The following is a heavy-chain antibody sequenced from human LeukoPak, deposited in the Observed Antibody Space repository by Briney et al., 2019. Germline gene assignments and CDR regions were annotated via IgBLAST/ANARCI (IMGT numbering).Heavy chain of an antibody. CDR1: GFTFDDYA. Sequence: GGSLRLSCAASGFTFDDYAMHWVRQAPGKGLEWVSGISWNSGSICYADSVKGRFTISRDNAKNSLYLQMNSLRAEDTALYYCAKDILVGGSYQSPFDYWGQGTLVTVSS. CDR2: ISWNSGSI. J-gene: IGHJ4*02. V-gene: IGHV3-9*01. CDR3: AKDILVGGSYQSPFDY. D-gene: IGHD1-26*01.